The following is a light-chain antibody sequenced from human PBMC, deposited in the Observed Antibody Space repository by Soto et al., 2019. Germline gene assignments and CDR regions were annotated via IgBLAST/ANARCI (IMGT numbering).Light chain of an antibody. CDR3: QHYNDWPPAFT. V-gene: IGKV3D-15*01. CDR2: GAS. Sequence: EILMTQSQATLSVSPGKRATLSCRASQSLNRNLAWYQQKPGQAPRLSIYGASTRAIGIPARFSGSGSGTESTLTISSLQSEDFALYYCQHYNDWPPAFTFGPGTKVDL. CDR1: QSLNRN. J-gene: IGKJ3*01.